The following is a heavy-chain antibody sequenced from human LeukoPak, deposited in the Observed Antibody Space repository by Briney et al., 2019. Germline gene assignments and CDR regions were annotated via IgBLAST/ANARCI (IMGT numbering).Heavy chain of an antibody. V-gene: IGHV4-38-2*01. J-gene: IGHJ6*03. CDR3: ARVDTYYAWGSHATNPKHHSYMDV. CDR1: ASSILMGYY. Sequence: PSHSLSLACALAASSILMGYYGAWILQPPEKGLEWIVGIVQSGSTSHNSSLRARVNISVATSTNEPSLKVSSVTAADTAIYSCARVDTYYAWGSHATNPKHHSYMDVWGKGNTVTVSS. CDR2: IVQSGST. D-gene: IGHD3-10*01.